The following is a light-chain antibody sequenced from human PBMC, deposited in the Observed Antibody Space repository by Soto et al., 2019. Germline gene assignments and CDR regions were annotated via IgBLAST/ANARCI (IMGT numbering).Light chain of an antibody. V-gene: IGKV1-27*01. CDR2: AAS. Sequence: DIQMTQSPSSLSASVGDRVTITCRASRGIYTHLAWYQQKPGNAPKLLIYAASTLQSGVPSRFSASGSGTDFILTISALQSEDVGTYFCQTYDKARWTFGAGTRV. CDR3: QTYDKARWT. J-gene: IGKJ1*01. CDR1: RGIYTH.